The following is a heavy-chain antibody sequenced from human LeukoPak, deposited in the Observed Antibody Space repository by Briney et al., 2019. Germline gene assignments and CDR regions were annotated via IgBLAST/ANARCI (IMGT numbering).Heavy chain of an antibody. CDR2: ITGGSTTI. CDR3: AREGMATILFDY. D-gene: IGHD5-24*01. J-gene: IGHJ4*02. V-gene: IGHV3-48*01. CDR1: GFSFSSYS. Sequence: GGSLRLSCAASGFSFSSYSMNWVRQAPGKGLEWVSYITGGSTTIYYADSVKGRFTISRDNAKNSLYLQINSLRAEDTAVYYCAREGMATILFDYWGQGTLVTVSS.